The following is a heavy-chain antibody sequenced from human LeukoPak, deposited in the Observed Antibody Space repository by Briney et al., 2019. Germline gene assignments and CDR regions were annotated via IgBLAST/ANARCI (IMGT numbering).Heavy chain of an antibody. CDR1: GGSFSGYY. D-gene: IGHD6-19*01. CDR3: AREAAVAGTGFDY. V-gene: IGHV4-34*01. CDR2: INHSGST. Sequence: PSETLSLTCAVYGGSFSGYYWSWIRQPPGEGLEWIGEINHSGSTNYNPSLKSRVTISVDTSKNQFSLKLSSVTAADTAVYYCAREAAVAGTGFDYWGQGTLVTVSS. J-gene: IGHJ4*02.